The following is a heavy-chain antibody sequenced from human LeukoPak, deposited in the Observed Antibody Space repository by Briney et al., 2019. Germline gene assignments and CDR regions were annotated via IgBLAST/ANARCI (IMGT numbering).Heavy chain of an antibody. Sequence: SQTLSLTCTVSGASLNSFGDVYYWTWIRQPPGKGLEWIGYIYYSGSTNYNPSLKSRVTISVDTSKNQFSLKLSSVTAADTAVYYCARLNYGGNPYEISFDYWGQGTLVTVSS. V-gene: IGHV4-30-4*01. J-gene: IGHJ4*02. CDR1: GASLNSFGDVYY. D-gene: IGHD4-23*01. CDR2: IYYSGST. CDR3: ARLNYGGNPYEISFDY.